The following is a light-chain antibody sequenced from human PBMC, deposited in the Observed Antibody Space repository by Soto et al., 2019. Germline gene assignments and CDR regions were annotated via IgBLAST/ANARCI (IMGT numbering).Light chain of an antibody. J-gene: IGLJ3*02. CDR1: SSDVGSYNL. V-gene: IGLV2-23*01. Sequence: QSALTQPASVSGSPGQSITISCTGTSSDVGSYNLVSWYQQHPGKAPKLMIYEGSKRPSGVSNRFSGSKSGNTASLTISGLQAEDEADYYCCSYGGSRNWVFGGGTQLTVL. CDR2: EGS. CDR3: CSYGGSRNWV.